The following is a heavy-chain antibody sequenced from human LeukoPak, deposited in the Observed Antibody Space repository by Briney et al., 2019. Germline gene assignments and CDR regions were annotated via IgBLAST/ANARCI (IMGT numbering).Heavy chain of an antibody. D-gene: IGHD3-3*01. J-gene: IGHJ4*02. CDR2: INHSGST. CDR1: GGSFSGYY. V-gene: IGHV4-34*01. Sequence: SETLSLTCAVYGGSFSGYYWSWIRQPPGKGLEWIGEINHSGSTNYNPSLKSRVTISVDTSKNQFSLKLSSVTAADTAVYYCARSVSREDYWGQGTLVTVSS. CDR3: ARSVSREDY.